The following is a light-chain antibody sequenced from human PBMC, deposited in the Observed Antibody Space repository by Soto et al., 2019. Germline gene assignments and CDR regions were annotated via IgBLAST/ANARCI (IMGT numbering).Light chain of an antibody. Sequence: VLTQPASVSGSPGQSITISCTGTSSDVGSYNLVSWYQQHPGKAPKLMIYEGSKRPSGVSNRFSGSKSGNTASLTISGLQAEDEADYYCCSYAGSSTFFYVFGTGTKVTVL. CDR2: EGS. CDR3: CSYAGSSTFFYV. J-gene: IGLJ1*01. V-gene: IGLV2-23*03. CDR1: SSDVGSYNL.